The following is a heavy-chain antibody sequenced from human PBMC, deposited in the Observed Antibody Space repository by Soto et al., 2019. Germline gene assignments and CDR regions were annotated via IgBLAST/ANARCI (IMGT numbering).Heavy chain of an antibody. J-gene: IGHJ6*02. D-gene: IGHD3-10*01. CDR3: ARERGSGSYSKVGYFYYGLDV. Sequence: ASVKVSCKASGGTFSTYAISWLRQAPGQGLEWMGGIIPIFGSTSYAQRFQGRLTLAADESTSTAYMELSSLTSDDTAVYSCARERGSGSYSKVGYFYYGLDVWGQGTTVTVSS. CDR1: GGTFSTYA. V-gene: IGHV1-69*13. CDR2: IIPIFGST.